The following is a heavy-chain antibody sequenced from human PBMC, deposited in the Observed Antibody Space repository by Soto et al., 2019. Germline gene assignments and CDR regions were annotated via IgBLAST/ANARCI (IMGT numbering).Heavy chain of an antibody. CDR3: ARVFFRLFAFDI. CDR2: ISAYNGNT. V-gene: IGHV1-18*01. D-gene: IGHD3-22*01. Sequence: QVQLVQSGGEVKKPGASVKVSCKASGYTFTTYGISWVRQAPGQGLEWMGWISAYNGNTSYAQKLQGRVTMTTDTSTSTAYRELRSLRSDDTAVYYCARVFFRLFAFDIWGQGTMVTVSS. J-gene: IGHJ3*02. CDR1: GYTFTTYG.